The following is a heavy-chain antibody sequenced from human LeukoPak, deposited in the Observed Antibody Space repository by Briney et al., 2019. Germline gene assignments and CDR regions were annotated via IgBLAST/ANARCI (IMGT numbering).Heavy chain of an antibody. D-gene: IGHD3-9*01. CDR1: GFTFSSYE. CDR2: ITGSGGNT. CDR3: AKWGDYDVLTGYYVSDY. Sequence: GGSLRLSCAASGFTFSSYEMNWVRQAPGKGLEWVSAITGSGGNTYYADSVKGRFTISRGNSKNTVFLQMNSLRAEDTAVYYCAKWGDYDVLTGYYVSDYWGQGTLVTVSS. J-gene: IGHJ4*02. V-gene: IGHV3-23*01.